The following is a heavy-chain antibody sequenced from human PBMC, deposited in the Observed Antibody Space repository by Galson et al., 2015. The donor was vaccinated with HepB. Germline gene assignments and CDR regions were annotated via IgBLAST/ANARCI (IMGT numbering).Heavy chain of an antibody. CDR2: IYYSGST. V-gene: IGHV4-59*01. CDR1: GGSISSYY. Sequence: ETLSLTCTVSGGSISSYYWSWIRQPPGKGLEWIGYIYYSGSTNYNPSLKSRVTISVDTSKNQFSLKLSSVTAADTAVYYCARWGVTATGTGWFDPWGQGTLVTVSS. J-gene: IGHJ5*02. CDR3: ARWGVTATGTGWFDP. D-gene: IGHD6-13*01.